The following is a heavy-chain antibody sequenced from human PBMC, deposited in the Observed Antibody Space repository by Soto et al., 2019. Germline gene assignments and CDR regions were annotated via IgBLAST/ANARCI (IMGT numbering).Heavy chain of an antibody. CDR1: GDTFNFYT. CDR2: IIPMLGMS. Sequence: QVQLVQSGAEVKKPGSPVRVSCTASGDTFNFYTISWVRQVPGQGPEWMGSIIPMLGMSNYAQKFQGRVTNMADKTTSTVYMNLSGLTSEGTAVYYCATNYGSGSTHFDYWGQGTLVTVSS. D-gene: IGHD3-10*01. V-gene: IGHV1-69*02. CDR3: ATNYGSGSTHFDY. J-gene: IGHJ4*02.